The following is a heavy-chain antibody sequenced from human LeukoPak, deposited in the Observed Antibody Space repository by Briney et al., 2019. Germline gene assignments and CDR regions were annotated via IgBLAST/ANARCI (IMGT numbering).Heavy chain of an antibody. CDR2: ISYDGSNK. CDR1: GFTFSSYA. CDR3: ARADFDSSDYGRGLLTAYFDC. V-gene: IGHV3-30*04. J-gene: IGHJ4*02. D-gene: IGHD3-22*01. Sequence: GGSLRLSCAASGFTFSSYAMHWVRQAPAKGREGVAVISYDGSNKYYADSVKGRFTISRDNSKNTLYLQMNSLRAEDTAVYYCARADFDSSDYGRGLLTAYFDCWGQGTLVTVSS.